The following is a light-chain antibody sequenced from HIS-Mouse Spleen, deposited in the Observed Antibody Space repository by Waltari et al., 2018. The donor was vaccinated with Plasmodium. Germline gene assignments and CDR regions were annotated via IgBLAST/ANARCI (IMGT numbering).Light chain of an antibody. Sequence: EIVMTQSPATLSVSPGERDTFSCRASQSVSSNLAWYQQKPGQAPRLLIYGASTRATGIPARFSGSGSGTEFTLTISSLQSEDFAVYYCQQYNNWSFTFGPGTKVDIK. CDR1: QSVSSN. J-gene: IGKJ3*01. CDR3: QQYNNWSFT. CDR2: GAS. V-gene: IGKV3-15*01.